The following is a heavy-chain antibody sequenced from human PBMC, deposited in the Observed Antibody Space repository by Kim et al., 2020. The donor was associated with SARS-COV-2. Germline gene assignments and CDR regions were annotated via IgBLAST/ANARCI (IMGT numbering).Heavy chain of an antibody. D-gene: IGHD6-19*01. V-gene: IGHV3-33*01. CDR2: IWYDGSNK. J-gene: IGHJ4*02. Sequence: GGSLRLSCAASGFTFSSYAMHWVRQAPGKGLEWVAVIWYDGSNKYYADSVKGRFTISRDNSKNTLYLQMNSLRAEDTAVYYCATSVAGTRPFDYWGQGTLVTVSS. CDR3: ATSVAGTRPFDY. CDR1: GFTFSSYA.